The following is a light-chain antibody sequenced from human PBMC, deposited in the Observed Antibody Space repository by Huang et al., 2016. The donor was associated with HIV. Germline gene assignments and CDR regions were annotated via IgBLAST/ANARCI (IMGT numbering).Light chain of an antibody. J-gene: IGKJ1*01. CDR3: QHYGSA. V-gene: IGKV3-20*01. CDR2: GAC. Sequence: EVVLTQSPGTLSLSPGERATLSCRASQSVGSSYTAWYQQKPGQAPRLLIYGACRRATGIPDRFSGSGSGTDFTLTISRLEPEDFAVYYCQHYGSAFGQGTKVEIK. CDR1: QSVGSSY.